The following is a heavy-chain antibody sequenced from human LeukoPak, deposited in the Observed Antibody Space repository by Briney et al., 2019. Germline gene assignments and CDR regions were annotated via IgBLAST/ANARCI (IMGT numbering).Heavy chain of an antibody. D-gene: IGHD2-21*02. CDR2: IWNDGTNK. J-gene: IGHJ4*02. Sequence: GGSLRLSCAASGFTFSSYAMHGVRQAPGKGLEWVAVIWNDGTNKYYADSVKGRFTISRDNSKNALYLQMNSLRVEDTAVYYCARDIVVVTSPGDYWGQGTLVTVSS. CDR1: GFTFSSYA. CDR3: ARDIVVVTSPGDY. V-gene: IGHV3-33*08.